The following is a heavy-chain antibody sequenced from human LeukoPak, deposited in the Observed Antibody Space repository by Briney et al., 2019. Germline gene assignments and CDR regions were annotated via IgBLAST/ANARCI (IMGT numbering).Heavy chain of an antibody. D-gene: IGHD1-1*01. J-gene: IGHJ4*02. Sequence: PGRSLRLSYAASGFTFSNYGMHWVRQPPGKGLEWVAVVSLDGVIKYYTDSVKGRFTISRDNSQNTLYLQMNSLRAEDTAVYYCAKDLQPGTTGTTGLVDYWGQGTLVTVSS. CDR1: GFTFSNYG. CDR2: VSLDGVIK. CDR3: AKDLQPGTTGTTGLVDY. V-gene: IGHV3-30*18.